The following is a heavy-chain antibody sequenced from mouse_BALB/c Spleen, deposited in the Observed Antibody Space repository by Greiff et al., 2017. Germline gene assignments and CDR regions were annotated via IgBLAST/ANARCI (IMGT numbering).Heavy chain of an antibody. CDR2: INSNGGST. CDR1: GFTFSSYG. J-gene: IGHJ4*01. D-gene: IGHD1-1*01. Sequence: EVMLVESGGGLVQPGGSLKLSCAASGFTFSSYGMSWVRQTPDKRLELVATINSNGGSTYYPDSVKGRFTISRDNAKNTLYLQMSSLKSEDTAMYYCARDQRYPYAMDYWGQGTSVTVSS. CDR3: ARDQRYPYAMDY. V-gene: IGHV5-6-3*01.